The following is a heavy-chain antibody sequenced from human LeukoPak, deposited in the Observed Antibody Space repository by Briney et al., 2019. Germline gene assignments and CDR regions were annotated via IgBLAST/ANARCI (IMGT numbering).Heavy chain of an antibody. V-gene: IGHV3-30*04. CDR2: ISYDGSNK. D-gene: IGHD3-10*02. J-gene: IGHJ6*03. CDR1: GFTFSSYA. CDR3: ARDGDVRGRYYMDV. Sequence: GGSLRLSCAASGFTFSSYAMHWVRQAPGKGLEWVAVISYDGSNKYYADSVKGRFTISRDNSKNTLYLQMNSLRAEDTAVYYCARDGDVRGRYYMDVWGKGTTVTVSS.